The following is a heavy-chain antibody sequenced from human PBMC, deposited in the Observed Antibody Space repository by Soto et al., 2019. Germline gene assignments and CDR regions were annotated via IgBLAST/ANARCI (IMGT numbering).Heavy chain of an antibody. CDR1: GFTFSSYG. CDR3: ARTLSRRGFDY. V-gene: IGHV3-33*01. Sequence: QVQLVESGGGVVQPGRSLRLSCAASGFTFSSYGMHWVRQAPGKGLEWVAVIWYDGSNKYYADSVKGRFTISRDNSKNTLYLQMNSLRAEDTAVYYCARTLSRRGFDYWGQGTLVTVSS. J-gene: IGHJ4*02. CDR2: IWYDGSNK.